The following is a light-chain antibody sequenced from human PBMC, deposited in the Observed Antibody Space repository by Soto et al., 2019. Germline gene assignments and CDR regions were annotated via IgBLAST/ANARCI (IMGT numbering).Light chain of an antibody. J-gene: IGKJ4*01. Sequence: DIQLTQSPSFLSASVGDRVTITCRASQGISSYLAWYQQKPGKAPKLLIYAASTLQSGVPSRFSGSGSGTEFTLTISSLQPEDFATYYCQQYDNLPLTFGGGTRWIS. CDR2: AAS. CDR1: QGISSY. V-gene: IGKV1-9*01. CDR3: QQYDNLPLT.